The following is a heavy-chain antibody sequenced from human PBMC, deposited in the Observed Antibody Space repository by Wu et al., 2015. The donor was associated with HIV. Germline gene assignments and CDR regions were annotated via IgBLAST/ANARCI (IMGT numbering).Heavy chain of an antibody. Sequence: QLVQSGPEVKKPGTSVKFSCKASGFTLTSSAMQWVRQARGQRLEWIGWIVVGSGETNYAQKFQERATITRDMSTSTAYMELSSLRSEDTAVYYCAARYYYDGSGYQNYFDYWGQGTLVTVSS. D-gene: IGHD3-22*01. J-gene: IGHJ4*02. CDR1: GFTLTSSA. V-gene: IGHV1-58*02. CDR3: AARYYYDGSGYQNYFDY. CDR2: IVVGSGET.